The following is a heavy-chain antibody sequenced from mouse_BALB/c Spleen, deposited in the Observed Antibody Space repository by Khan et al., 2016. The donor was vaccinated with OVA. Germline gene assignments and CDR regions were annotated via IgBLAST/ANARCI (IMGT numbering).Heavy chain of an antibody. Sequence: EVKLLESGPGLVKPSQSLSLTCTVTGYSITSDSAWNWIRQFPGNKLEWMGFISYSGHTNYNPSLKSRISFTRDTSKNQFFLQLNSVTTEDTATYYCARGYGGDFDYWGQGTTLTVSA. D-gene: IGHD1-1*02. CDR3: ARGYGGDFDY. CDR2: ISYSGHT. CDR1: GYSITSDSA. J-gene: IGHJ2*01. V-gene: IGHV3-2*02.